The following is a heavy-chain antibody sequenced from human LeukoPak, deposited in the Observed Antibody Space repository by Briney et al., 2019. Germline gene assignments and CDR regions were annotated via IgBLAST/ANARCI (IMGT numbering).Heavy chain of an antibody. CDR3: ARDIVTTITGEY. D-gene: IGHD5-12*01. V-gene: IGHV1-2*02. J-gene: IGHJ4*02. CDR2: INPNTGGT. Sequence: GASVKVSCKTSGYIFTSYYIHWVRQAPGQGLEWMGWINPNTGGTSYGQNFQGRVTITRDTSISTAYMELSRLTSDDTAVYYCARDIVTTITGEYWGQGTLVTVSP. CDR1: GYIFTSYY.